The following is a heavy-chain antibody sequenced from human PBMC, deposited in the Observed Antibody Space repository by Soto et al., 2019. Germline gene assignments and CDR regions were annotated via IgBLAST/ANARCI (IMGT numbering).Heavy chain of an antibody. Sequence: LSLTCTVSGGSISNAAYSWSWIRQPPGKGLEWIGYIYPSGMPFYNPSLRSRVTISIDRSNDQFSLNLRSVTAADTAVYYCARERGGYGLFDSWGQGTLVTVSS. CDR2: IYPSGMP. D-gene: IGHD5-18*01. V-gene: IGHV4-30-2*01. J-gene: IGHJ4*02. CDR3: ARERGGYGLFDS. CDR1: GGSISNAAYS.